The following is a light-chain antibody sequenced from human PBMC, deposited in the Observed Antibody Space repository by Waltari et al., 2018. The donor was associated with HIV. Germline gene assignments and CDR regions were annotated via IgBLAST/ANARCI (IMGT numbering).Light chain of an antibody. V-gene: IGLV7-43*01. J-gene: IGLJ2*01. CDR2: STS. CDR3: LLYYGGAVV. Sequence: QTVVTQEPSLTVSPGGTVTLTCASTTGAVTRGYYPNWCQQKPGQAPRALIYSTSNQHSWTPARFSGSLLGGKAALTLSGVQPEDEAEYYCLLYYGGAVVFGGGTKLTVL. CDR1: TGAVTRGYY.